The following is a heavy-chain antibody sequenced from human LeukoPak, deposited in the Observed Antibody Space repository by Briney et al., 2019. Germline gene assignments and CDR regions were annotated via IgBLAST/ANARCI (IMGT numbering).Heavy chain of an antibody. CDR1: GYTFTGYY. CDR2: INPSGGST. CDR3: ARDLRSQVVAATVAFDI. Sequence: ASVKVSCKASGYTFTGYYMHWVRQAPGQGLEWMGWINPSGGSTSYAQKFQGRVTMTRDTSTSTVYMELSSLRSEDTAVYYCARDLRSQVVAATVAFDIWGQGTMVTVSS. D-gene: IGHD2-15*01. V-gene: IGHV1-46*01. J-gene: IGHJ3*02.